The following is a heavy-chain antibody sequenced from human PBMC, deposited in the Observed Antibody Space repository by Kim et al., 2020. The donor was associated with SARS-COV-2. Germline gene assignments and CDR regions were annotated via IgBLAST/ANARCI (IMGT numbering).Heavy chain of an antibody. D-gene: IGHD2-2*02. CDR3: ARVRAGVVPAPLLGLGPAYDFWILCV. CDR2: IYYSGSS. V-gene: IGHV4-34*01. J-gene: IGHJ6*02. CDR1: GGFFSGYS. Sequence: SETLSLTCAVYGGFFSGYSWNWIRRPPGKGLEWLGEIYYSGSSNYNPSLKSRVPMSVDTSKNQFSRMLKSVTAADTAYYYCARVRAGVVPAPLLGLGPAYDFWILCVWGQGTTVTVSS.